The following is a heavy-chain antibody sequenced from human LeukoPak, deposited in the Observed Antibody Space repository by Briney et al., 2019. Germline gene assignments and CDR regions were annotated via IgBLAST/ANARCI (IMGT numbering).Heavy chain of an antibody. V-gene: IGHV4-39*07. Sequence: PSETLSLTCTVSGGSISSSSYYWGWIRQPPGKGLEWIGSIYYSGSTYYNPSLKSRVTISVDTSKNQFSLKLSSVTAADTAVYYCARGIAAAGSYWYFDLWGRGTLVTVSS. CDR3: ARGIAAAGSYWYFDL. CDR2: IYYSGST. J-gene: IGHJ2*01. CDR1: GGSISSSSYY. D-gene: IGHD6-13*01.